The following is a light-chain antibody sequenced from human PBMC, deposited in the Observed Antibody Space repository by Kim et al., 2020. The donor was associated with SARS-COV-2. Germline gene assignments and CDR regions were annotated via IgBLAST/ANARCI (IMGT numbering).Light chain of an antibody. J-gene: IGLJ3*02. V-gene: IGLV7-43*01. CDR1: TGAVTSGSY. Sequence: TITLTCASRTGAVTSGSYPTWFQQKPGQAPKSLIPSTSKKHSWTPARFSGSLLGGKAALTLSGVRPEDEAEYYCQLFSGGAHAHWAFGGGTQLTVL. CDR2: STS. CDR3: QLFSGGAHAHWA.